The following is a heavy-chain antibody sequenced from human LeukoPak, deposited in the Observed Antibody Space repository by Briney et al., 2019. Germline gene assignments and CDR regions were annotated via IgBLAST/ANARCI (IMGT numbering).Heavy chain of an antibody. CDR2: IIPIFGTA. D-gene: IGHD6-19*01. Sequence: ASVKVSCKASGGTFSSYAISWVRQAPGQGLEWMGGIIPIFGTANYAQKFQGRVTITADESTSTAYMELSSLRSEDTAVYYCASPYSSGWYSRFDYWGQGTLVTVSS. V-gene: IGHV1-69*13. CDR3: ASPYSSGWYSRFDY. CDR1: GGTFSSYA. J-gene: IGHJ4*02.